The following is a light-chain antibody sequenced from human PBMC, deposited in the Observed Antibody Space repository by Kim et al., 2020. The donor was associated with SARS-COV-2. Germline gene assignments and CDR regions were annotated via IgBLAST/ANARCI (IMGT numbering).Light chain of an antibody. J-gene: IGKJ4*01. V-gene: IGKV1-39*01. CDR3: QQTDISPGT. CDR1: QNINSD. Sequence: DIQMTQSPSSLSASVGDRVTITCRTSQNINSDLNWYHQKPGRAPKLLIYAASTLQGGVPSRFSGSGSETDFTLTISSLQPVKIATYISQQTDISPGTFG. CDR2: AAS.